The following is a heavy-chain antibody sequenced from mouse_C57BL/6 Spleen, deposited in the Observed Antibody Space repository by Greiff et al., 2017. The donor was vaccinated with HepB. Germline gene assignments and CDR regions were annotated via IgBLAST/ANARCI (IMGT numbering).Heavy chain of an antibody. Sequence: EVMLVESGGGLVKPGGSLKLSCAASGFTFSSYAMSWVRQTPEKRLEWVATISDGGSYTYYPDNVKGRFTISRDNAKNNLYLQMSHLKSEDTAMYYCARDRWGYGSLFAYWGQGTLVTVSA. D-gene: IGHD1-1*01. CDR2: ISDGGSYT. CDR3: ARDRWGYGSLFAY. CDR1: GFTFSSYA. J-gene: IGHJ3*01. V-gene: IGHV5-4*01.